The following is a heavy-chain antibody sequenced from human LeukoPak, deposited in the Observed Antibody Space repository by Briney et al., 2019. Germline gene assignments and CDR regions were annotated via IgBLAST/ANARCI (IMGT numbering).Heavy chain of an antibody. D-gene: IGHD2-2*02. CDR1: GFTLGDYA. Sequence: GGSLRLSCTASGFTLGDYAMSWVRQAPGKGLEWVGFIRSKAYGGTTEYAASVKGRFTISRDDSKSIAYLQMNSLKTEDTAVYYCTRGIVVPAAILWYFDYWGQGTLVTVSS. V-gene: IGHV3-49*04. CDR3: TRGIVVPAAILWYFDY. J-gene: IGHJ4*02. CDR2: IRSKAYGGTT.